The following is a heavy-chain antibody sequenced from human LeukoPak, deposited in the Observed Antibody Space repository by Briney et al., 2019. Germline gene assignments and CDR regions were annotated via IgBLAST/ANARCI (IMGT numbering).Heavy chain of an antibody. J-gene: IGHJ4*02. CDR3: ARGAEAETSPLDY. Sequence: TCTVSGGSISDDYWSWIRQAPGQGLEWLGWINPKTGAADYAQQFRGRITMTRDTSINTDYMEMKRVTSDDTAVYYCARGAEAETSPLDYWGQGTLVTVSS. V-gene: IGHV1-2*02. CDR1: GGSISDDY. D-gene: IGHD6-13*01. CDR2: INPKTGAA.